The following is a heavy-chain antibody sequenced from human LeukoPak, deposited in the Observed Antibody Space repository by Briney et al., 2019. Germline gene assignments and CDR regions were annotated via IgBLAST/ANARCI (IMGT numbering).Heavy chain of an antibody. V-gene: IGHV3-30*02. J-gene: IGHJ5*02. CDR1: GFTFSSYG. CDR2: IWSDGSNK. D-gene: IGHD4-17*01. Sequence: GGSLRLSCAASGFTFSSYGMHWVRQAPGKGLDWVAFIWSDGSNKYYGDSVKGRFTISRDNSKNTMYLQMNRLRVEDTAVYFCARDRAVTQDWVEFDPWGQGTLVTVSS. CDR3: ARDRAVTQDWVEFDP.